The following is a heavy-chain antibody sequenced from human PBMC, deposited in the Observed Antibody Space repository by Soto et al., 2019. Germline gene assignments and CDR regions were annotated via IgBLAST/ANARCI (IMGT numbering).Heavy chain of an antibody. CDR3: ARDGTHCSGGSCYPFDAFDI. D-gene: IGHD2-15*01. J-gene: IGHJ3*02. CDR2: IWYDGSNK. V-gene: IGHV3-33*01. Sequence: QVQLVESGGGVVQPGRSLRLSCAASGFTFSSYGMHWVRQAPGKGLEWVAVIWYDGSNKYYADSGKGRFTIVRDNSKSTLYLQMNSLGAEDTAVYYCARDGTHCSGGSCYPFDAFDIWGQGTMVTVSS. CDR1: GFTFSSYG.